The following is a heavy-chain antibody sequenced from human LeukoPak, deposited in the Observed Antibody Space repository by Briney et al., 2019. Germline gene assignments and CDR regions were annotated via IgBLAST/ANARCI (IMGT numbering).Heavy chain of an antibody. CDR1: GFTFSSYA. V-gene: IGHV3-30-3*01. CDR2: ISYDGSNK. J-gene: IGHJ3*02. Sequence: GRSLRLSCAASGFTFSSYAMHWVRQAPGKGLEWVAVISYDGSNKYYADSVKGRFTISRDNSKNTLYLQMNSLRAEDTAVYYCAREYSYYYDPDAFDIWGQGTMVTVSS. D-gene: IGHD3-22*01. CDR3: AREYSYYYDPDAFDI.